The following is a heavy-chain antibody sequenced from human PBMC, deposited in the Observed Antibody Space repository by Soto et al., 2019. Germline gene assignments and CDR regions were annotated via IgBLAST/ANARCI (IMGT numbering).Heavy chain of an antibody. Sequence: SETLSLTCPVSGGSISSSSYYWGWIRQPPGKGLEWIGSIYYSGSTYYNPSLKSRVTISVDTSKNQFSLKLSSVTAADTAVYYCARRRYYDSSGKLIDYWGQGTLVTVSS. V-gene: IGHV4-39*01. J-gene: IGHJ4*02. CDR2: IYYSGST. CDR1: GGSISSSSYY. D-gene: IGHD3-22*01. CDR3: ARRRYYDSSGKLIDY.